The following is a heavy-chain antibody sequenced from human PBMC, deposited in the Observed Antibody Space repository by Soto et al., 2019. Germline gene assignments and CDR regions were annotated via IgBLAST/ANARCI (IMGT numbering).Heavy chain of an antibody. CDR2: IKSKTDGGTT. CDR3: ITDIITMVRGVIIDGFDY. V-gene: IGHV3-15*01. D-gene: IGHD3-10*01. CDR1: GFTFSNAW. Sequence: EVQLVESGGGLVKPGGSLRLSCAASGFTFSNAWMSWVRQAPGKGLEWVGRIKSKTDGGTTDYAAPVKGRFTISRDDSKNTLYLQMNSLKTEDTAVYYCITDIITMVRGVIIDGFDYWGQGTLVTVSS. J-gene: IGHJ4*02.